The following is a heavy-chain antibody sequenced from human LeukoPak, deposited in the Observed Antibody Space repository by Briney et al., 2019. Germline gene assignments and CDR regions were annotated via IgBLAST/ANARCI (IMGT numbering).Heavy chain of an antibody. D-gene: IGHD3-22*01. CDR2: IYSGDST. CDR3: ARGPHYYDSSGYYSTFDY. V-gene: IGHV3-66*01. CDR1: GFTVSSNY. Sequence: GGSLRLSCAASGFTVSSNYMSWVRQAPGKGLEWVSVIYSGDSTYYADSVKGRFTISRDNSKNTLYLQMNSLRAEDAAVYYCARGPHYYDSSGYYSTFDYWGQGTLVTVSS. J-gene: IGHJ4*02.